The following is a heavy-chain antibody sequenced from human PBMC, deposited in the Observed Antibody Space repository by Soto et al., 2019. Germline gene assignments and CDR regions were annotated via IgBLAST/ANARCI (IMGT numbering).Heavy chain of an antibody. CDR3: TEALTSDRPY. J-gene: IGHJ4*02. CDR2: IKSKTDGGTT. D-gene: IGHD4-17*01. Sequence: PGGSLRLSCAASGFTFSNAWMNWVRQAPGKGLEWVGRIKSKTDGGTTEYAASVKGRFTISRDDSKNIAYLQMNSLKTEDTAVYYCTEALTSDRPYWGQGTLVTVSS. CDR1: GFTFSNAW. V-gene: IGHV3-15*07.